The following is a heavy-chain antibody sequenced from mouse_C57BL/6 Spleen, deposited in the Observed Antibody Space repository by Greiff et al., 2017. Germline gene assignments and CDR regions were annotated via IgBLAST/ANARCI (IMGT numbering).Heavy chain of an antibody. Sequence: QVQLQQSGAELVRPGASVKLSCKASGYTFTDYYINWVKQRPGQGLEWIARIYPGSGNTYYNEKFKGKATLTAEKSSSTAYMQLSSLTSEDSAVYFCARGLPSYFDVWGTGTTVTVSS. V-gene: IGHV1-76*01. CDR1: GYTFTDYY. J-gene: IGHJ1*03. CDR3: ARGLPSYFDV. D-gene: IGHD2-2*01. CDR2: IYPGSGNT.